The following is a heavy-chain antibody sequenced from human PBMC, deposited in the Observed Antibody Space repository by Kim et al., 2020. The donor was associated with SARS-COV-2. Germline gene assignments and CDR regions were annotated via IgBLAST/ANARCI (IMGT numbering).Heavy chain of an antibody. D-gene: IGHD6-19*01. V-gene: IGHV3-30*03. J-gene: IGHJ4*02. Sequence: YYEDSVKGPLTISRDNSKNTLSLQMTSLRAEDTAVYYCASGTQWLVPADYCGQGNLVTVSS. CDR3: ASGTQWLVPADY.